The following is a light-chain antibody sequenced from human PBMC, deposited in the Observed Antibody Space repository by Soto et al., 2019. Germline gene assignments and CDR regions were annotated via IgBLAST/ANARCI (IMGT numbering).Light chain of an antibody. J-gene: IGKJ1*01. CDR1: QSVSSN. Sequence: EIVMTQSPAPLSVSPWDRATLSCRASQSVSSNLAGYQQKPGQAPRHLIYGASTRATGIPARFSGSGSGTEFTLTISSLQSEDFAVSYCQQYNNWPPWTFGQGTKVEIK. V-gene: IGKV3-15*01. CDR3: QQYNNWPPWT. CDR2: GAS.